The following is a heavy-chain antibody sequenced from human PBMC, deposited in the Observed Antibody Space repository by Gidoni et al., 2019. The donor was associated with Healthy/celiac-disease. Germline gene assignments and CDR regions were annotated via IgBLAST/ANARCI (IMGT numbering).Heavy chain of an antibody. CDR3: ARDRNRGVAAAGSTLDY. Sequence: QVQLQESGPGLVKPSETLSLTCTVSGYSISSGYYWGWIRQPPGKGLEWIGSIYHSGSTYYNPSLKSRVTISVDTSKNQFSLKLSSVTAADTAVYYCARDRNRGVAAAGSTLDYWGQGTLVTVSS. J-gene: IGHJ4*02. D-gene: IGHD6-13*01. CDR1: GYSISSGYY. V-gene: IGHV4-38-2*02. CDR2: IYHSGST.